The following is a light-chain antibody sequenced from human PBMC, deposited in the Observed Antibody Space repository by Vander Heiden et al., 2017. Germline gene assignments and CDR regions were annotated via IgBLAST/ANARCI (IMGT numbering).Light chain of an antibody. CDR3: QQRSNWPRT. CDR1: QSVSSS. J-gene: IGKJ1*01. CDR2: DAS. V-gene: IGKV3-11*01. Sequence: EIVLTQSPATLSLSPGVRATLSCSASQSVSSSLAWYQQKPGQAPRLRIYDASNRATGIPARFSGSGSGTDFTLTISSLEPEDFAVYYCQQRSNWPRTFGQGTKVEIK.